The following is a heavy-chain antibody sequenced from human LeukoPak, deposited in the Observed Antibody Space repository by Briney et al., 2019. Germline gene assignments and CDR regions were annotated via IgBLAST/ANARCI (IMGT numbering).Heavy chain of an antibody. V-gene: IGHV4-4*09. Sequence: SETLSLTCAVYGGSFSGYYWSWIRQPPGKGLEWIGYIYTSGSTNYNPSLKSRVTISVDTSKNQFSLKLSSVTAADTAVYYCARSSGGSGSYYLFDYWGQGTLVTVSS. CDR2: IYTSGST. CDR3: ARSSGGSGSYYLFDY. CDR1: GGSFSGYY. J-gene: IGHJ4*02. D-gene: IGHD3-10*01.